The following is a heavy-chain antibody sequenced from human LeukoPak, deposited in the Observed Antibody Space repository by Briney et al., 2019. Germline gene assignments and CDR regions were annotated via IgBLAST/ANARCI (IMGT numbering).Heavy chain of an antibody. D-gene: IGHD3-22*01. J-gene: IGHJ1*01. CDR2: ISSSSYT. CDR1: GFTFSDYY. V-gene: IGHV3-11*06. Sequence: GGSLRLSCAASGFTFSDYYMSWIRQAPGKGLEWVSYISSSSYTNYADSVKGQFTISRDNAKNSLYLQMNSLRAEDTAVYYCARVYYYDSSGYYQPSGCFQHWGQGTLVTVSS. CDR3: ARVYYYDSSGYYQPSGCFQH.